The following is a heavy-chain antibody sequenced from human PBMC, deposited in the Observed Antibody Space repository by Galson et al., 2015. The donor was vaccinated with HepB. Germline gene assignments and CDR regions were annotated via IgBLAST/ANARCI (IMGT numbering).Heavy chain of an antibody. CDR3: AKKDCTGTNCYQGAFDI. CDR2: ISGSATST. V-gene: IGHV3-23*01. J-gene: IGHJ3*02. D-gene: IGHD2-2*01. Sequence: SLRLSCAASGFTFSSYAMNWVRQAPGKGLEWVSFISGSATSTLYADSVTGRFSISRDNSKNTLYMEMNNLRAEDTGVYYCAKKDCTGTNCYQGAFDIWGLGTMVTVSS. CDR1: GFTFSSYA.